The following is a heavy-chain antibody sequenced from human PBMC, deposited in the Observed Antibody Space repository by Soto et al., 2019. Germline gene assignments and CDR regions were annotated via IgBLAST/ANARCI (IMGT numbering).Heavy chain of an antibody. J-gene: IGHJ3*02. CDR2: LYWDDDN. D-gene: IGHD6-19*01. Sequence: SGLTLVNPTQALTLTCTFSGFSLRTTGVGVGWIRQPPGKALEWLALLYWDDDNRYNPSLKSRLTLSKDTSKSQVVLTLTNVDPADTATYYCAHNPPQDSGAFDIWGQGTMVTVSS. CDR1: GFSLRTTGVG. V-gene: IGHV2-5*02. CDR3: AHNPPQDSGAFDI.